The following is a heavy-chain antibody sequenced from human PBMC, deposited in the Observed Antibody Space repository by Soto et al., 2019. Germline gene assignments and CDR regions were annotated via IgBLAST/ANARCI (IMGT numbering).Heavy chain of an antibody. CDR3: TRTFDGRDYSSPDVDS. D-gene: IGHD2-21*01. CDR1: AFTFSGST. Sequence: EVQLVESGGDLVQPGGSLSLSCAASAFTFSGSTMHWVRQASGKGLEWVGHIRGRAKNYATVYAASVKGRFIISRDESKNTEYPQTHRLKTDDTTLHFCTRTFDGRDYSSPDVDSWGQGTLVTVSP. V-gene: IGHV3-73*02. J-gene: IGHJ4*02. CDR2: IRGRAKNYAT.